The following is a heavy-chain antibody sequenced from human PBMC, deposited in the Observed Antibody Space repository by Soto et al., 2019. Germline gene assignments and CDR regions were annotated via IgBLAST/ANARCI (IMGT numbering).Heavy chain of an antibody. CDR1: RFTFDDYA. J-gene: IGHJ3*01. CDR3: VKDFGYYYDYAFDV. V-gene: IGHV3-9*01. CDR2: ISWNSAII. D-gene: IGHD3-22*01. Sequence: EAQLEESGGGLVQAGRSLRLSCAASRFTFDDYALHWVRQAPGKGLEWVSGISWNSAIISYADSVKGRFSITRDNAKKYVYLQMDSLRPEDTALYYCVKDFGYYYDYAFDVWGQGTMVTVSP.